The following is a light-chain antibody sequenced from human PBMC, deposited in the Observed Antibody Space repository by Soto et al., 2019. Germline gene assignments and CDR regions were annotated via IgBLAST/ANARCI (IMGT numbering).Light chain of an antibody. CDR2: EDN. Sequence: NFMLTQPHSVSESPGKTVTISCTRSSGSIASNYVQWYQQRPGSAPTTVIYEDNQRPSGVPDRFSGSIDSSSNSASLTISGLKTEDEADYYCQSYDSSNKVFGVGTKLTGL. V-gene: IGLV6-57*03. CDR3: QSYDSSNKV. J-gene: IGLJ3*02. CDR1: SGSIASNY.